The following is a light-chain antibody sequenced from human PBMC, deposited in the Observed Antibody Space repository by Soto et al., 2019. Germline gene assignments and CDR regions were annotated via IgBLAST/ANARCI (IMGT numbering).Light chain of an antibody. J-gene: IGKJ1*01. Sequence: DIQMTQSPSSLSASVGDRVTITCQASQDINKNLIWYQQKPGKAPKLLIYDASDLETGVPSRFSGSGSGTGFTFTISSLQPEDFATYYCQQSYSTPWTFGQGTKVDIK. CDR1: QDINKN. CDR2: DAS. V-gene: IGKV1-33*01. CDR3: QQSYSTPWT.